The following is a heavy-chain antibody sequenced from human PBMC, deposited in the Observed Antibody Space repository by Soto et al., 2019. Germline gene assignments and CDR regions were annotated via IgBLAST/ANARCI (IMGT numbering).Heavy chain of an antibody. D-gene: IGHD6-19*01. CDR1: GYNFTSYG. Sequence: QVQLVQSGADVKKPGASVKVSCKASGYNFTSYGISWVRQAPGQGLEWMGWMSPHNDRTNYARRFQDRVTMTTETPTSTVYMELGSLRSDDTAVYYCARDLYYSSGRYFDHDAFDIWGQGTVVTVSS. V-gene: IGHV1-18*01. CDR2: MSPHNDRT. CDR3: ARDLYYSSGRYFDHDAFDI. J-gene: IGHJ3*02.